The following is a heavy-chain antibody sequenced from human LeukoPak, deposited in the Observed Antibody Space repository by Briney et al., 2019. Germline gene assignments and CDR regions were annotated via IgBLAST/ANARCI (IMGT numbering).Heavy chain of an antibody. CDR2: IGSTSI. Sequence: PGGSLRLSCAASGFSTSTYSMVWVRQAPGKELQGVSYIGSTSIYADSVKGRFTISRDNAKNSLYLQMNSLRAEDTAVYYCARDGPPAGAGDFDYWGQGTPVTVSS. D-gene: IGHD2-2*01. CDR1: GFSTSTYS. J-gene: IGHJ4*02. CDR3: ARDGPPAGAGDFDY. V-gene: IGHV3-48*01.